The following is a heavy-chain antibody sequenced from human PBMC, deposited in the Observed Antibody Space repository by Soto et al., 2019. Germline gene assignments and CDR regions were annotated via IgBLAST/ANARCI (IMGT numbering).Heavy chain of an antibody. Sequence: QSTLKESGPTLVKPTQTLTLTCTFSGLSLSTSVVGVGWIRQPPGKALEWLALIYWDDDKRYSPSLKSRLTITKDTSKNQVVLTMTNMDPVDTATYYCAHVGYCISFSCTKWFDPWGQGTLVTVSS. CDR1: GLSLSTSVVG. CDR2: IYWDDDK. V-gene: IGHV2-5*02. D-gene: IGHD2-2*01. CDR3: AHVGYCISFSCTKWFDP. J-gene: IGHJ5*02.